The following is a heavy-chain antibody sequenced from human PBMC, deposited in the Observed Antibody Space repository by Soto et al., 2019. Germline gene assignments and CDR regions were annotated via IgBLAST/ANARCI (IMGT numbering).Heavy chain of an antibody. V-gene: IGHV3-49*03. J-gene: IGHJ6*02. CDR3: TRVGQYSSSWYVVRNYYYYYGMDV. CDR2: IRSKAYGGTT. CDR1: GFTFGDYA. D-gene: IGHD6-13*01. Sequence: PGGSLRLSCTASGFTFGDYAMSWFRQAPGKGLEWVGFIRSKAYGGTTEYAASVKGRFTISRDDSKSIAYLQMNSPKTEDTAVYYCTRVGQYSSSWYVVRNYYYYYGMDVWGQGTTVTVSS.